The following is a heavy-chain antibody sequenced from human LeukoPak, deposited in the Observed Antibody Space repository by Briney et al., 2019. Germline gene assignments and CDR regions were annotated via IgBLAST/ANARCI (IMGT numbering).Heavy chain of an antibody. J-gene: IGHJ4*02. V-gene: IGHV3-30-3*02. CDR1: GFTFSSYA. CDR2: ISYGGDDGSNI. D-gene: IGHD1-26*01. CDR3: VKDYQVGNSPAFGDY. Sequence: PGGSLRLSCAASGFTFSSYAMHWVRQSPGKGLEWVAVISYGGDDGSNIYYADSVKGRFTISRDNSRNTMYLQMNSLRVEDTAVYYCVKDYQVGNSPAFGDYWGQGTLVTISS.